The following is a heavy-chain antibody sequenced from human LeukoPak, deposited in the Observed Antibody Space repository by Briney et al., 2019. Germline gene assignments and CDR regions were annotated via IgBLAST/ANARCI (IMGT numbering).Heavy chain of an antibody. Sequence: SETLSLTCTVSGGSISSGGYYWSWIRQHPGKGLEWIGYIYYSGSTYYNPSLKSRVTISVDTSKNQFSLKLSSVTAADTAVYYCARDQRYSLRFDPWGQGTLVTVSS. CDR1: GGSISSGGYY. CDR2: IYYSGST. D-gene: IGHD6-13*01. J-gene: IGHJ5*02. V-gene: IGHV4-31*03. CDR3: ARDQRYSLRFDP.